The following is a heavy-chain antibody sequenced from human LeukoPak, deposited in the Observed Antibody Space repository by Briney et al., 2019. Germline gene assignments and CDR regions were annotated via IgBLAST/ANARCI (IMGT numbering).Heavy chain of an antibody. D-gene: IGHD4-17*01. J-gene: IGHJ4*02. CDR1: GFTFSSYA. CDR2: ISGSGGST. V-gene: IGHV3-23*01. Sequence: GGPLRLSCAASGFTFSSYAMSWVRQAPGKGLEWVSAISGSGGSTYYADSVKGRFTISRDNSKNTLYLQMNSLRAEDTAVYYCAKRDYGDYGIDYWGQGTLVTVSS. CDR3: AKRDYGDYGIDY.